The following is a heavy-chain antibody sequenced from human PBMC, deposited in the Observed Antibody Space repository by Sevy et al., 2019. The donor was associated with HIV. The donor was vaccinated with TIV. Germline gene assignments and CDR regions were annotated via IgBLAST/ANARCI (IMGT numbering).Heavy chain of an antibody. V-gene: IGHV3-23*01. D-gene: IGHD2-21*02. CDR1: GFTFGSYM. CDR3: VKQGSDDFYPYLVF. CDR2: ISRTGGNT. Sequence: GGSLRLSCAGSGFTFGSYMMNWVRQAPGRGLEWMSRISRTGGNTEYGDSAKGRFTISRDNSKNTVYLQMKDLRAEDTALYYCVKQGSDDFYPYLVFWGQGILVTDSS. J-gene: IGHJ1*01.